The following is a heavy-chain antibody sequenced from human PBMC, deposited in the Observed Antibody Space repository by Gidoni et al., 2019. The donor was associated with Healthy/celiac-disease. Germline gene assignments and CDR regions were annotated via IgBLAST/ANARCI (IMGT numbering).Heavy chain of an antibody. CDR3: AKDERYSYGPFDY. D-gene: IGHD5-18*01. J-gene: IGHJ4*02. Sequence: EVQLLESGGGLVQPGGSLRLSCAASGFPFSSYAMSWVRQAPGKGLEWVSAISGSGGSTYYADSVKGRFTISRDNSKNTLYLQMNSLRAEDTAVYYCAKDERYSYGPFDYWGQGTLVTVSS. CDR2: ISGSGGST. V-gene: IGHV3-23*01. CDR1: GFPFSSYA.